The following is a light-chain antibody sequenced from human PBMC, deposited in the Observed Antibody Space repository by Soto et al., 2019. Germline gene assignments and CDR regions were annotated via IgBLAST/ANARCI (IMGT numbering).Light chain of an antibody. CDR2: GAS. CDR3: QQLNSYPRT. V-gene: IGKV3-15*01. Sequence: ILMTQSPATLSVSPGGRATLSCRASQSISCTLAWYQQKPGQAPRLLIYGASTLQSGVPSRFRGSGSGTDFTLTISSLQPEDFETYYCQQLNSYPRTFGQGTKVDNK. J-gene: IGKJ1*01. CDR1: QSISCT.